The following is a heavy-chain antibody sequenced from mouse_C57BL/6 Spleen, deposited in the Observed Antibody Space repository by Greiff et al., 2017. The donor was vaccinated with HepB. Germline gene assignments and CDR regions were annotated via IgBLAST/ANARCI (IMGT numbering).Heavy chain of an antibody. V-gene: IGHV7-3*01. Sequence: DVQLVESGGGLVQPGGSLSLSCAASGFTFTDYYMSWVRQPPGKALEWLGFIRNKANGYTTEYSASVKGRFTISRDNSQSILYLQMNALRAEDSATYYCARYWGGDYFDYWGQGTTLTVSS. J-gene: IGHJ2*01. CDR3: ARYWGGDYFDY. CDR1: GFTFTDYY. CDR2: IRNKANGYTT.